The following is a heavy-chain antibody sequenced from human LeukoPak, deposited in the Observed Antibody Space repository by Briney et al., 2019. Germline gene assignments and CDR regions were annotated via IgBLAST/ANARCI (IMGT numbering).Heavy chain of an antibody. D-gene: IGHD1-1*01. CDR2: IYTSGST. CDR3: ARDGSTQLDY. Sequence: SQTLSLTCTVSGGSISSGSYYWSWIRQPAGKGLEWIGRIYTSGSTNYNPSLKSRVTISVDTSKNQFSLKLSSVTAADTAVYYCARDGSTQLDYWGQGTLVTVSS. J-gene: IGHJ4*02. CDR1: GGSISSGSYY. V-gene: IGHV4-61*02.